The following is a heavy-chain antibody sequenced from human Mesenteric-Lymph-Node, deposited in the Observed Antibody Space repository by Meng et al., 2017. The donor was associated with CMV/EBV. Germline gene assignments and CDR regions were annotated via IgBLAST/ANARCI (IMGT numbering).Heavy chain of an antibody. V-gene: IGHV5-51*01. D-gene: IGHD2-21*01. Sequence: GESLKISCKGSGYSFSSYWIGWVRQMPDKGLECMGIIFPANSDNKFSPSFQGQVTISVDKSISTAYLQWSSLKASDSAIYYCARLIYCGGDCFGWFDPWGQGTLVTVSS. CDR3: ARLIYCGGDCFGWFDP. J-gene: IGHJ5*02. CDR1: GYSFSSYW. CDR2: IFPANSDN.